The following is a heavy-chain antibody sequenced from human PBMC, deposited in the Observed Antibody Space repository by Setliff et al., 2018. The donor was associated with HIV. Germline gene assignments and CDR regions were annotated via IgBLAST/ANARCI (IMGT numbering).Heavy chain of an antibody. CDR1: ASSISSDYC. CDR2: IYYSGST. J-gene: IGHJ6*02. V-gene: IGHV4-38-2*02. CDR3: AREDYYYYGMDV. Sequence: PSETLSLTCAVSASSISSDYCWGWIRQPPGKGLEWIGYIYYSGSTNYNPSLKSRVTISVDTSKNQFSLKLSSVTAADTAVYYCAREDYYYYGMDVWGQGTTVTVSS.